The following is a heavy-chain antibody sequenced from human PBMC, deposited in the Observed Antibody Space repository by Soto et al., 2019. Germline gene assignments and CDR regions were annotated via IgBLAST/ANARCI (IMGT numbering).Heavy chain of an antibody. CDR1: GYDFTSYG. J-gene: IGHJ4*02. V-gene: IGHV1-18*01. CDR3: ARGGMITFGGFIVY. D-gene: IGHD3-16*02. Sequence: ASGKVSCKASGYDFTSYGISWVRQAPGQGPVWMGWISAYNDDKHYAQNFQGRVNMTTDTSTSTAYMELRSLRSDDTAVYYCARGGMITFGGFIVYWGQGTLVTVSS. CDR2: ISAYNDDK.